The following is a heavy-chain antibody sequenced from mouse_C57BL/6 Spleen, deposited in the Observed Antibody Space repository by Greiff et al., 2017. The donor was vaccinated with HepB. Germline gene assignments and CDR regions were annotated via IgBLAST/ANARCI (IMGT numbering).Heavy chain of an antibody. CDR1: GFTFSDYY. J-gene: IGHJ4*01. D-gene: IGHD1-1*01. V-gene: IGHV5-12*01. CDR2: ISNGGGST. CDR3: ARQTTDAMDY. Sequence: EVKLMESGGGLVQPGGSLKLSCAASGFTFSDYYMYWVRQTPEKRLEWVAYISNGGGSTYYPDTVKGRFTISRDNAKKTLYLQMSRLKSEDTAMYYCARQTTDAMDYWGQGTSVTVSS.